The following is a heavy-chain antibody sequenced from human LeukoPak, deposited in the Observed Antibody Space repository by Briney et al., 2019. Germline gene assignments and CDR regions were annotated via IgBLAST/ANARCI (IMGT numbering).Heavy chain of an antibody. Sequence: SETLSLTCAVYGGSFSGYYWSWIRRPPGKGLEWIGEINDSGSTNYNPSLKSRVTISVDTSKNQFSLRLSSVTAADTAVYYCARDPIRERDDYWGQGTLVTVSS. J-gene: IGHJ4*02. CDR1: GGSFSGYY. CDR3: ARDPIRERDDY. V-gene: IGHV4-34*01. CDR2: INDSGST. D-gene: IGHD3-9*01.